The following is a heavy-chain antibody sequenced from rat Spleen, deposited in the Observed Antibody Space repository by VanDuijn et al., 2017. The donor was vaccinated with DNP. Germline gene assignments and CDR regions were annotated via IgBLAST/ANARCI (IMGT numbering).Heavy chain of an antibody. J-gene: IGHJ2*01. CDR1: GLTFSYYA. Sequence: EVQLVESGGGLVQPGRSLKLSCAASGLTFSYYAMAWVRQAPTKGLDRVASISNSGSETKYRDSVQGRFTISRENAKNTLYLQMDSLRSEDTATYYCKLGGAYWGQGVMVTVSS. V-gene: IGHV5S13*01. CDR3: KLGGAY. CDR2: ISNSGSET. D-gene: IGHD5-1*01.